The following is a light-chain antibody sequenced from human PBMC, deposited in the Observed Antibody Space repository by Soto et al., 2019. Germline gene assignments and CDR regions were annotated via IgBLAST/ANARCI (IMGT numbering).Light chain of an antibody. Sequence: EIVMTQSPATLSVSPGERATLSCRASQTVNYLAWYQQKPGQSPRLLIYDASNRAPGIPARFSGSGSGTDFTLAISSLEPEDFAVYYCQQRGTWPPLTFGGGTKVDVK. J-gene: IGKJ4*01. CDR2: DAS. V-gene: IGKV3-11*01. CDR1: QTVNY. CDR3: QQRGTWPPLT.